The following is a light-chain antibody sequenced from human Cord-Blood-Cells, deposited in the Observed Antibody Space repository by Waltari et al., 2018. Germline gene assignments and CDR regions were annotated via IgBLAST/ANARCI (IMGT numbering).Light chain of an antibody. CDR3: QQRSNWPKLT. CDR1: QSVSSY. V-gene: IGKV3-11*01. J-gene: IGKJ4*01. Sequence: EIALTQSPATLSLSPGERATLSCRASQSVSSYLAWYQQKPGQAPRLLIYDASTRATGIPARFSGSGSGTDFTLTISSLEPEDFAVYYCQQRSNWPKLTFGGGTKVEIK. CDR2: DAS.